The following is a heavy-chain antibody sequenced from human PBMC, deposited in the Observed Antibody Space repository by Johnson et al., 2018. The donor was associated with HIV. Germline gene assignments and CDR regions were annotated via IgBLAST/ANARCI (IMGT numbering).Heavy chain of an antibody. V-gene: IGHV3-9*01. CDR3: AKGGYSGYVSFSAFDI. D-gene: IGHD5-12*01. Sequence: VQLVESGGGLVQPGRSLRLSCAASGFTFDDYAMHWVRQAPGKGLEWVSGISWNSGSIGYADSVKGRFTISRDNAKNTLYLQMNSLRAEDTAVYYCAKGGYSGYVSFSAFDIWGQGTMVTVSS. J-gene: IGHJ3*02. CDR1: GFTFDDYA. CDR2: ISWNSGSI.